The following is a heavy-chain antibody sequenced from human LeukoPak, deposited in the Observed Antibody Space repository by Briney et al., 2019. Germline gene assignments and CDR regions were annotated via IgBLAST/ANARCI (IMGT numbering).Heavy chain of an antibody. CDR2: IYYSGST. V-gene: IGHV4-59*01. Sequence: SETLSLTCTVSGGSISSYYWSWIRQPPGKGLEWIGYIYYSGSTNYNPSLKSRVTISVDTSKNQFSLKLSSVTAADTAVYYCARGHSYGNYYFDYWGQGTLVTVSS. CDR1: GGSISSYY. D-gene: IGHD5-18*01. CDR3: ARGHSYGNYYFDY. J-gene: IGHJ4*02.